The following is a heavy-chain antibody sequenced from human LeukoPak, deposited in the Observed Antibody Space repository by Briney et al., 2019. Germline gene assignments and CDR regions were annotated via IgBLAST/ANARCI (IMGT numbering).Heavy chain of an antibody. D-gene: IGHD5-12*01. CDR3: ARDFRGLDY. V-gene: IGHV3-30-3*01. Sequence: PGGSLRLSCAASGFTFSSYAMHWVRQAPGKGLEWVAVISYDGSNKYYADSVKGRFTISRDNAKNSVHLQMNSLRAEDTAVYYCARDFRGLDYWGQGTLVTVSS. J-gene: IGHJ4*02. CDR1: GFTFSSYA. CDR2: ISYDGSNK.